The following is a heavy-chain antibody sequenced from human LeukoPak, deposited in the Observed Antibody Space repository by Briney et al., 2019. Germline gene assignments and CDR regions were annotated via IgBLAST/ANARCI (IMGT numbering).Heavy chain of an antibody. J-gene: IGHJ4*02. CDR2: INPSGGST. Sequence: ASVKVSCTASGYTFTSYYMHWVRQAPGQGLEWMGIINPSGGSTSYAQKFQGRVTMTRDTSTSTVYMELSSLRSEDTAVYYCARDRQLWFPHYYFDYWGQGTLVTVSS. CDR3: ARDRQLWFPHYYFDY. V-gene: IGHV1-46*01. CDR1: GYTFTSYY. D-gene: IGHD5-18*01.